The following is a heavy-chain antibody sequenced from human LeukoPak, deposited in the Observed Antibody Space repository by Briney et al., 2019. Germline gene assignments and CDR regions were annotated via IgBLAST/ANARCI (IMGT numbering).Heavy chain of an antibody. J-gene: IGHJ4*02. CDR1: GFTFISYA. Sequence: GGSLRLSCAASGFTFISYAMSWVRPAPGKGLEWVSVISGNGGSTHYADSARGRFTISRDNSKNTLYLQMSSLRAEDTDVYYCAKESPVFDYWGQGTLVTVSS. CDR3: AKESPVFDY. CDR2: ISGNGGST. V-gene: IGHV3-23*01.